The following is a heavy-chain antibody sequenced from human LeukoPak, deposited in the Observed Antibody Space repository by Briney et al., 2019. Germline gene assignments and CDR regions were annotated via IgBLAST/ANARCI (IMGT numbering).Heavy chain of an antibody. CDR2: ISSNGGST. V-gene: IGHV3-64*01. CDR3: ARVRGTTVTKYYFDY. CDR1: GFAFSSYA. Sequence: GGSLRLSCAASGFAFSSYAMHWVRQAPGKGLEYVSAISSNGGSTYYANSVKGRFTISRDNSKNTLYLQMGSLRAEDMAVYYCARVRGTTVTKYYFDYWGQGTLVTVS. J-gene: IGHJ4*02. D-gene: IGHD4-17*01.